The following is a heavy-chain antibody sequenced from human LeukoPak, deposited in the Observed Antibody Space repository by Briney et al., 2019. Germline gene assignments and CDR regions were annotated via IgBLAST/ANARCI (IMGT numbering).Heavy chain of an antibody. Sequence: SETLSLTCTVSGGSISSSSSYWGWIRQPPGKGLEWIGSVRYSGRTYYNPSLKSRVTMSLDTPKNQFSLRLTSVTAADTAVYYCAETSYYRDAFDIWGQGTMVTVSS. J-gene: IGHJ3*02. CDR2: VRYSGRT. D-gene: IGHD1-26*01. V-gene: IGHV4-39*01. CDR1: GGSISSSSSY. CDR3: AETSYYRDAFDI.